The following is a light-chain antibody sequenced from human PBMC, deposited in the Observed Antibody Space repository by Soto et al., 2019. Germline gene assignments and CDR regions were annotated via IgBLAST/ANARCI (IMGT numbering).Light chain of an antibody. J-gene: IGLJ3*02. CDR2: STN. Sequence: QAVVTQEPSFSVSPGRTVTRTCGLSSGSVSTSYYPSGYQQTPGQAPRTLIYSTNTRSSGVPDRFSGSILGNKAALTITGAQADDESDYYCVLYMGSGIWVFGGGTKLTVL. CDR1: SGSVSTSYY. CDR3: VLYMGSGIWV. V-gene: IGLV8-61*01.